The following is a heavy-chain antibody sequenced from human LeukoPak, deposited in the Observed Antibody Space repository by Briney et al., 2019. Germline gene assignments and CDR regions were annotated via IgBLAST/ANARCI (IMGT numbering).Heavy chain of an antibody. CDR1: GYSFTSYW. J-gene: IGHJ3*02. D-gene: IGHD1-1*01. CDR2: IYPGDSDT. Sequence: GESLKISCKGSGYSFTSYWIGWVRQLPGKGLEWMGIIYPGDSDTRYSPSFQGQITISADKSISTAYLQWSSLKASDTAMYYCARHARSTGPDAFDIWGQGTMVTVSS. V-gene: IGHV5-51*01. CDR3: ARHARSTGPDAFDI.